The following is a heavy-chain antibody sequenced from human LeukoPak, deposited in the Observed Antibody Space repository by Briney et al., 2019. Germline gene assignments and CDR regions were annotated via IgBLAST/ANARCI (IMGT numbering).Heavy chain of an antibody. V-gene: IGHV1-2*02. Sequence: ASVKVSCKASGYTFTGYYTHWVRQAPGQGLEWMGWINPNSGGTNYAQKFQGRVTMTRDTSISTAYMELSRLRSDDTAVYYCARGLIPAATPFDYWGQGTLVTVSS. CDR3: ARGLIPAATPFDY. J-gene: IGHJ4*02. CDR1: GYTFTGYY. D-gene: IGHD2-2*01. CDR2: INPNSGGT.